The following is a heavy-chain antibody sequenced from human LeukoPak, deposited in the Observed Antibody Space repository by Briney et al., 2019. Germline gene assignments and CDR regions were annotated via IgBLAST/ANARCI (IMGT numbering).Heavy chain of an antibody. J-gene: IGHJ5*01. CDR2: ISGSGGNT. Sequence: GGSPRLSCAASGFTFSSYAMSWVRQAPGKGLEWGSAISGSGGNTYYADSVQGRFTISRDKSKDTLYLQMNSLRAEDTAVYFCAKDYRYAIAAPGRQYNWFDSWGQGTLVTVSS. V-gene: IGHV3-23*01. CDR3: AKDYRYAIAAPGRQYNWFDS. CDR1: GFTFSSYA. D-gene: IGHD6-13*01.